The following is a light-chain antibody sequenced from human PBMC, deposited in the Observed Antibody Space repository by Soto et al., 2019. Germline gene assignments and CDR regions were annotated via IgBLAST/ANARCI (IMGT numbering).Light chain of an antibody. J-gene: IGKJ1*01. CDR2: GAS. V-gene: IGKV3-15*01. CDR1: QSVSSN. CDR3: QHYNNWPLT. Sequence: EIVMTQSPDSLSVSPAERASLSCMASQSVSSNLAWYQQNPGQAPRLLIYGASARATCIPARFSGSGSGTDFTLTISSLQAEDFAVYYCQHYNNWPLTFGQGTKVDIK.